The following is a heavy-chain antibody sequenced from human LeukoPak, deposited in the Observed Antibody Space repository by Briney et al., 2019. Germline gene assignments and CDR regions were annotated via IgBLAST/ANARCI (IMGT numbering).Heavy chain of an antibody. CDR3: AKSRSSLVRGVLDY. CDR1: GFTFSAYA. D-gene: IGHD3-10*01. Sequence: GGSLRLSCAASGFTFSAYAITWVRQAPGKGLEWVSAISGRGDSTYSADSVKGRFTISRDNSKNTLYLQMNSLRAEDTAVYYCAKSRSSLVRGVLDYWGQGTLVTASS. CDR2: ISGRGDST. J-gene: IGHJ4*02. V-gene: IGHV3-23*01.